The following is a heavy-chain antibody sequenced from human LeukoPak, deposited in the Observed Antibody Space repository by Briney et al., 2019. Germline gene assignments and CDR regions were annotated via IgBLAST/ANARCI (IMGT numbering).Heavy chain of an antibody. CDR3: AREDYDSSGYYYVAY. Sequence: PSETLSLTCTVSGVSISSYYWSWIRQPPGKGLEWIGYIYYSGSTNYNPSLKSRVTISVDTSKNQFSLKLSSVTAADTAVYCCAREDYDSSGYYYVAYWGQGTLVTVSS. J-gene: IGHJ4*02. CDR1: GVSISSYY. D-gene: IGHD3-22*01. CDR2: IYYSGST. V-gene: IGHV4-59*01.